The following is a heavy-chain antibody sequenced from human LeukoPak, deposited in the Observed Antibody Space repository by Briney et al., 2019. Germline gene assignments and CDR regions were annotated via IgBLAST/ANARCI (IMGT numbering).Heavy chain of an antibody. CDR3: ARGGYGFYYYYGMDV. D-gene: IGHD4-17*01. Sequence: PSETLSLTCTVSGGSISSGDYYWSWIRQPPGKGLEWIGYIYYSGSTYYNPSLKSRVTISVDTSKNQFSLKLSSVTAADTAVYYCARGGYGFYYYYGMDVWGQGTTVTVSS. J-gene: IGHJ6*02. CDR1: GGSISSGDYY. CDR2: IYYSGST. V-gene: IGHV4-30-4*01.